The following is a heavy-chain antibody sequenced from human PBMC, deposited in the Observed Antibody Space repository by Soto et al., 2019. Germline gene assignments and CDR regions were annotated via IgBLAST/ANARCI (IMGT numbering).Heavy chain of an antibody. CDR2: IVPIVDTS. J-gene: IGHJ4*02. V-gene: IGHV1-69*03. Sequence: QVQLVQSGAEVRQPASSVKVSCKTSGGTFSSYAISWVRQAPGQGLEWMGGIVPIVDTSTYAQKFQGRVTITADESTSTVYMELSSLRSDDXXVXXXXXXXXXXXXXDNXXQGTLVTVSS. CDR3: XXXXXXXXXXDN. CDR1: GGTFSSYA.